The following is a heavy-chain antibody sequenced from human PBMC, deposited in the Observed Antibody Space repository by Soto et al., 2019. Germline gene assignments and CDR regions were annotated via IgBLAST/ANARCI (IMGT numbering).Heavy chain of an antibody. D-gene: IGHD3-3*01. J-gene: IGHJ4*02. CDR2: IYYSGST. V-gene: IGHV4-31*03. CDR3: ARGAIVGVVIKYFDY. Sequence: QVQLQESGPGLVKPSQTLSLTCTVSGGSISSGGYYWSWIRQHPGKGLEWIGYIYYSGSTYYNPSLKSRFTVSVKTSKTQFSLKLSAVTAADTAVYYCARGAIVGVVIKYFDYWGQGTLVTVSS. CDR1: GGSISSGGYY.